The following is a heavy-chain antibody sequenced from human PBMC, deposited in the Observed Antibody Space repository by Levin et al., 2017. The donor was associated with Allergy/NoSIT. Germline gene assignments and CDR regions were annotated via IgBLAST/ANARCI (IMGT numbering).Heavy chain of an antibody. CDR2: ISGSSSYI. CDR1: GFTFSSYS. D-gene: IGHD2-2*01. CDR3: ARVAHCTGSSCYVDY. J-gene: IGHJ4*02. Sequence: AGGSLRLSCAASGFTFSSYSMNWVRQAPGKGLAWVSSISGSSSYIYYADSLKGRFTISRDNAKNSLYLQLNNLRAEDTAVYYCARVAHCTGSSCYVDYWGRGTLVTVSS. V-gene: IGHV3-21*01.